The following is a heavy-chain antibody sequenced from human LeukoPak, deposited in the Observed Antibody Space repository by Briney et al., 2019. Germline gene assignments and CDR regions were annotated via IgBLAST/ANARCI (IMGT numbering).Heavy chain of an antibody. V-gene: IGHV4-59*08. J-gene: IGHJ4*02. D-gene: IGHD4-11*01. CDR1: GGSITTYY. Sequence: SETLSLTCTVSGGSITTYYWSWIRQPPGKGLEWIGYNHNSGSANYNPSLRGRVTISVDTSKDQFSLKLSSVTAADTAVYYCARQTTSSNVDYWGQGTLVTVSS. CDR2: NHNSGSA. CDR3: ARQTTSSNVDY.